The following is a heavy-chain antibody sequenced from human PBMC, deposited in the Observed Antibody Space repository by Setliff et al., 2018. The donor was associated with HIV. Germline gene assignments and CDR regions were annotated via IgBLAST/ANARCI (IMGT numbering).Heavy chain of an antibody. Sequence: PGGSLRLSCGASGFTFRTFAMHWVRQAPGKGLEWVSDSVKGRFTISRDNSKNTVYLQMDSLRPEDTAVYYCAKVRNVLLIQEFDYWGQGTLVTVSS. V-gene: IGHV3-30*01. CDR3: AKVRNVLLIQEFDY. CDR1: GFTFRTFA. D-gene: IGHD2-15*01. J-gene: IGHJ4*02.